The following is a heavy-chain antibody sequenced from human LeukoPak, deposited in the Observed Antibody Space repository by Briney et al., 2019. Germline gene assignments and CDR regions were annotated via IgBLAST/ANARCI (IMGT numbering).Heavy chain of an antibody. D-gene: IGHD6-6*01. CDR3: AKVEYSSSSYYYYYGMDV. Sequence: GGSLRLSCAASGFTFSSYAMSWVRQAPGKGLEWVSAISGSGGSTYCADSVKGRFTISRDNSKNTLYLQMNSLRAEDTAVYYCAKVEYSSSSYYYYYGMDVWGQGTTVTVSS. CDR1: GFTFSSYA. J-gene: IGHJ6*02. V-gene: IGHV3-23*01. CDR2: ISGSGGST.